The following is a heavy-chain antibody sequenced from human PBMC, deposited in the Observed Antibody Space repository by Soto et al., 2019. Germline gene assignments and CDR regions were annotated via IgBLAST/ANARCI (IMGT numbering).Heavy chain of an antibody. CDR3: ARSVSLNWNYGGLRFDP. D-gene: IGHD1-7*01. V-gene: IGHV4-39*01. Sequence: PSETLSLTCTVSGDSISSDNNYWNWIRQPPGKGLEWIGNIYYSGSPHYNPSLKSRVTISVDTSKNQFFLKVTSVTAADTALYYCARSVSLNWNYGGLRFDPWGLGTLVTVSS. CDR1: GDSISSDNNY. J-gene: IGHJ5*02. CDR2: IYYSGSP.